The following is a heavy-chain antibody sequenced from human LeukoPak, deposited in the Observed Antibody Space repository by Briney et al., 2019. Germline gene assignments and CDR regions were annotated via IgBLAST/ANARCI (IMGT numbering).Heavy chain of an antibody. V-gene: IGHV3-7*01. Sequence: GGSLRLSCAASGFTFSSYWMTWVRQAPGKGLEWVANINQGGSEKYYVDSVKGRFTISRDNAKNSLYLQMNSLRAEDTAVYYCARDRWMPDYWGQGTLVTVSS. CDR2: INQGGSEK. D-gene: IGHD2-2*01. CDR1: GFTFSSYW. CDR3: ARDRWMPDY. J-gene: IGHJ4*02.